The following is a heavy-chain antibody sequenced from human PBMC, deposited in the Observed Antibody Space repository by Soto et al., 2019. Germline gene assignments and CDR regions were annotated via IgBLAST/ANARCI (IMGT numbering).Heavy chain of an antibody. CDR2: IIPIFGTA. Sequence: ASVKVSCKASGGTFSSYAISWVRQAPGQGLEWMGGIIPIFGTANYAQKFQGRVTITADESTSTAYMELSSLRSEDTAVYYCAIGYYGDPEVASSFDYWGQGTLVTVSS. D-gene: IGHD4-17*01. CDR3: AIGYYGDPEVASSFDY. J-gene: IGHJ4*02. CDR1: GGTFSSYA. V-gene: IGHV1-69*13.